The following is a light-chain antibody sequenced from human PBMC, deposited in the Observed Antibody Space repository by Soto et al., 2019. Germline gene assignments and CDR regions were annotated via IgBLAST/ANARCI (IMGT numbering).Light chain of an antibody. CDR3: AAWDYTLSAWV. CDR1: SSNIGSNS. J-gene: IGLJ3*02. Sequence: QSVLTQPPSASGTPGQRVTISCSGSSSNIGSNSANWYQQFPGTAPKLLIYNYAQRPSGAPDRFAGSKSGTAASLAISGLQSDDEAVYFCAAWDYTLSAWVFCGGTKVTVL. V-gene: IGLV1-44*01. CDR2: NYA.